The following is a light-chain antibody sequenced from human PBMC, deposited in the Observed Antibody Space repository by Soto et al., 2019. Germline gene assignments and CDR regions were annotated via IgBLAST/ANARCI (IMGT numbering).Light chain of an antibody. CDR3: QQYGSSPRT. CDR1: QSVSRNS. V-gene: IGKV3D-20*01. J-gene: IGKJ1*01. Sequence: EIVLTQSPATLSLSPGKRATLSCGASQSVSRNSLAWYQQKPGLAPRLLIYDASSRATGIPYRFSGSGSGTDFTLTISRLEPEDFAVYYCQQYGSSPRTFGQGTKVDIK. CDR2: DAS.